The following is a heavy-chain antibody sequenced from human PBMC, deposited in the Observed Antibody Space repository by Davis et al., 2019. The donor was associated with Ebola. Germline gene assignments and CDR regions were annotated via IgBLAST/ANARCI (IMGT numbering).Heavy chain of an antibody. CDR1: GGSISSYY. CDR2: IYYSGST. D-gene: IGHD3-22*01. J-gene: IGHJ4*02. Sequence: MPGGFLRLSCTVSGGSISSYYWSWIRQPPGKGLEWIGYIYYSGSTNYNPSLKSRVTISVDTSKNQFSLKLSSVTAADTAVYYCASLRDSSGLDYWGQGTLVTVSS. V-gene: IGHV4-59*01. CDR3: ASLRDSSGLDY.